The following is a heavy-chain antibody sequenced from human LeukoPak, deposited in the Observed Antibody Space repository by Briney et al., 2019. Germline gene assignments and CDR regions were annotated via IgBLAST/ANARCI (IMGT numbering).Heavy chain of an antibody. D-gene: IGHD3-22*01. J-gene: IGHJ5*02. Sequence: HPGGSLRLSCEASGFTFSSYVMHWVRQAPGKGLEWVALIWYDGTNKYYAESMKGRFTISRENSKDTLFLQMNSLRAEDTAVYYCAKVYYDPAAWFDPWGQGTLVTVSS. V-gene: IGHV3-33*06. CDR2: IWYDGTNK. CDR3: AKVYYDPAAWFDP. CDR1: GFTFSSYV.